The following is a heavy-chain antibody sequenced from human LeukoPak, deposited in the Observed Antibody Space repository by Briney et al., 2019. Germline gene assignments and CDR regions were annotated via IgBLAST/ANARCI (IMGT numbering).Heavy chain of an antibody. D-gene: IGHD3-9*01. CDR1: GFTFSTYW. J-gene: IGHJ4*02. V-gene: IGHV3-74*01. CDR2: INSDGTST. CDR3: ARQGILTGYYSVY. Sequence: GGSLRLSCAASGFTFSTYWMSWVRQAPGKGLVWVSHINSDGTSTNYADSVKGRFTISRDNAGNTLYLQMNSLRAEDTAVYYCARQGILTGYYSVYWGQGTLVTVSS.